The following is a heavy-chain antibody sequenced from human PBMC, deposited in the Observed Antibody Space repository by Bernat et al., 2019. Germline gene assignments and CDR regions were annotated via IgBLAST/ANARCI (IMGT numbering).Heavy chain of an antibody. V-gene: IGHV3-53*05. CDR2: IYSDGST. Sequence: EVQLVETGGGLIQPGGSLRLSCAASGFTVSSNYMTWVRQAPGKGLEWVSVIYSDGSTYYTDSVKGRFNISRDSSRNTLYLQMNSLGAEDTAVYYCARDYCSGGSCDYMDVWGKGATVAV. CDR1: GFTVSSNY. CDR3: ARDYCSGGSCDYMDV. D-gene: IGHD2-15*01. J-gene: IGHJ6*03.